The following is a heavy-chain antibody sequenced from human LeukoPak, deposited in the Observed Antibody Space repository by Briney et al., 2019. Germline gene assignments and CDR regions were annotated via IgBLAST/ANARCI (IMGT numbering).Heavy chain of an antibody. V-gene: IGHV4-34*01. Sequence: SETLSLTCAVYGGSFSGYYWSWIRQPPGKGLEWIGEINHSGSTNYNPSLKSRVTISVDTSKNQFSLKLSSVTAADTAVYYCARGGYYGSGSYITEDYWGQGALVTVSS. J-gene: IGHJ4*02. CDR1: GGSFSGYY. CDR2: INHSGST. CDR3: ARGGYYGSGSYITEDY. D-gene: IGHD3-10*01.